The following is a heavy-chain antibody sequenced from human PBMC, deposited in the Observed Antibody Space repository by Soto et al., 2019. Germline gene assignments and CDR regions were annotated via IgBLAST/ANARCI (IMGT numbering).Heavy chain of an antibody. Sequence: GGSLRLSCAASGFTFSNAWMNWVRQAPGKGLEWVGRIKSKTDGGTTDYAAPVKGRFTISRDDSKNTLYLQMNSLKTEDTAVYYCTTEGYRARPDYDFWSGLDYYYGMDVWGQGTTVTVSS. CDR3: TTEGYRARPDYDFWSGLDYYYGMDV. V-gene: IGHV3-15*07. D-gene: IGHD3-3*01. CDR1: GFTFSNAW. J-gene: IGHJ6*02. CDR2: IKSKTDGGTT.